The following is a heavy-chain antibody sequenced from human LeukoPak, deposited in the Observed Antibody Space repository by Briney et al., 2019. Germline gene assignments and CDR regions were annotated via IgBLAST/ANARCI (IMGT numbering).Heavy chain of an antibody. CDR1: GFTFSSYG. V-gene: IGHV3-30*18. J-gene: IGHJ4*02. Sequence: QPGRSLRLSCAASGFTFSSYGMHWVRQAPGKGLEWVAVISYDGSNKYYADSVKGRFTISRDNSKNTLYLQMDSLRAEDTAVYYCAKDRGRYFDYWGQGTLVTVSS. CDR2: ISYDGSNK. CDR3: AKDRGRYFDY. D-gene: IGHD1-14*01.